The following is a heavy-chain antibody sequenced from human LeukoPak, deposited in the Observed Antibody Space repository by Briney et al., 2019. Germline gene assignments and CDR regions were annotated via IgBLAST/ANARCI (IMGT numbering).Heavy chain of an antibody. V-gene: IGHV3-7*01. Sequence: PGGSLRLSCATSGFSFTTYWMSWVRQTPGRVLEWVAKIKPDGGEASYMDSVKGRFTISRDNAKNSVYLQMNSLRVEDTAVYYCARGQLADDQWGQGALVTVSS. CDR1: GFSFTTYW. D-gene: IGHD2-15*01. J-gene: IGHJ4*02. CDR2: IKPDGGEA. CDR3: ARGQLADDQ.